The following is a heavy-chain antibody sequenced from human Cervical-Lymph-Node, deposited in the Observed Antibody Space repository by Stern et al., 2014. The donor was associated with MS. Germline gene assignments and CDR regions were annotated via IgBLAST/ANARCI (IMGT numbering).Heavy chain of an antibody. V-gene: IGHV3-21*01. D-gene: IGHD2-2*01. CDR2: ISTRSNYI. CDR3: ARDTYTSSYFDS. CDR1: GFTFSRYT. J-gene: IGHJ4*02. Sequence: EVHLVESGGGLVKPGGSLRLSCVTSGFTFSRYTMNWVRQAPGKGLEWVSSISTRSNYIYYADSVKGRFTISRDNAKNSLSLQMNSLRAEDTAVYYCARDTYTSSYFDSWGQGTLVTVSS.